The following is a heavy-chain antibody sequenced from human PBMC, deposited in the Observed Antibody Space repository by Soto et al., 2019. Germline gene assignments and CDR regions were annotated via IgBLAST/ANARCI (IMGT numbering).Heavy chain of an antibody. Sequence: SETLSLTCAVYGGSFSGYFWSWIRQPPGKGLEWIGEINHNGSTNYNPSLKGRVTISVDTSKNQFSLRLTSVTAADTAVYYCRQFVDNWRPYYYGMDVWGQGTTVTVSS. CDR2: INHNGST. V-gene: IGHV4-34*01. CDR3: RQFVDNWRPYYYGMDV. J-gene: IGHJ6*02. D-gene: IGHD6-6*01. CDR1: GGSFSGYF.